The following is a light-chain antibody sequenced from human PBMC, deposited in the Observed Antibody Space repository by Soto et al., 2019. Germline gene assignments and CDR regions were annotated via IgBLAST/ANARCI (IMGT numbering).Light chain of an antibody. CDR3: AAWDDSLNAWV. Sequence: QSVLTKPPSASATPGQRVTISCSGSTSNIGVNTVHWYQQLPGTAPKLLIYSNNRRPSGVPDRFSGSKSGTSASLAITGLQSEDEADYYCAAWDDSLNAWVFGGGTKLTVL. J-gene: IGLJ3*02. CDR2: SNN. CDR1: TSNIGVNT. V-gene: IGLV1-44*01.